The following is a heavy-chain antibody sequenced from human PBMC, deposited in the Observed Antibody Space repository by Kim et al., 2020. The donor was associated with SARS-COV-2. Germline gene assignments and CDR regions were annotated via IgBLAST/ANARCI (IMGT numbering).Heavy chain of an antibody. V-gene: IGHV3-30*04. J-gene: IGHJ4*02. CDR1: GFTFSSYA. CDR2: ISYDGSNK. CDR3: ARGKPGNNCSSTSCHTFDY. Sequence: GGSLRLSCAASGFTFSSYAMHWVRQAPGKGLEWVAVISYDGSNKYYADSVKGRFTISRDNSKNTLYLQMNSLRAEDTAVYYCARGKPGNNCSSTSCHTFDYWGQGTLVTVSS. D-gene: IGHD2-2*01.